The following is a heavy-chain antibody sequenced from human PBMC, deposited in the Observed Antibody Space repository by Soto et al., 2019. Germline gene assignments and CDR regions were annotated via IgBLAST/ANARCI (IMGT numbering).Heavy chain of an antibody. V-gene: IGHV3-74*01. CDR3: AGVGEDYVRYSACGLDV. CDR2: IDSDGSTT. D-gene: IGHD2-15*01. CDR1: GFTFSNYW. J-gene: IGHJ6*02. Sequence: GGSLRLSCAASGFTFSNYWMHWVRQAPGRGLVWVSHIDSDGSTTTYADSVEGRFTISRDNAKNSLYLHMNSLRAEDTAVYYCAGVGEDYVRYSACGLDVWGQGTPVTVSS.